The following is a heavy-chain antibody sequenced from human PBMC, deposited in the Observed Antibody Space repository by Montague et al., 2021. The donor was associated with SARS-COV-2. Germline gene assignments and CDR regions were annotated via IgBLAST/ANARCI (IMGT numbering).Heavy chain of an antibody. CDR1: GDSVSSNSAA. J-gene: IGHJ2*01. CDR2: TYYRSKWYN. V-gene: IGHV6-1*01. Sequence: CAISGDSVSSNSAAWMWIRQSPSRGLEWLGRTYYRSKWYNDYAVSVKSRVIINPDTSNNRISLQLNFVTPEDTAVYYCARAYCGGDCYFYWYFDLWGRGTLVTVSS. D-gene: IGHD2-21*02. CDR3: ARAYCGGDCYFYWYFDL.